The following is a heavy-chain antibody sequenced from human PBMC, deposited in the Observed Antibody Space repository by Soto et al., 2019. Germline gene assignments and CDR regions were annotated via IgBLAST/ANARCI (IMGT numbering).Heavy chain of an antibody. V-gene: IGHV1-2*02. D-gene: IGHD3-3*01. CDR2: INPDTGDR. CDR1: GYTFTDSH. J-gene: IGHJ4*02. CDR3: ARDYDLVCDS. Sequence: DSVKDCFKASGYTFTDSHIHLVRQAPGQGLEWMGWINPDTGDRNYAQRFQGRLTLTRYTSITTAYMALTRLTSDDTAVYFCARDYDLVCDSWGQGTLVTVSS.